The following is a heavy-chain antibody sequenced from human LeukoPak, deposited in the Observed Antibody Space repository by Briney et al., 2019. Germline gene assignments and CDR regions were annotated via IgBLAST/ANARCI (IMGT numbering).Heavy chain of an antibody. J-gene: IGHJ4*02. CDR3: ATSTPFWSGNDFDY. D-gene: IGHD3-3*01. CDR2: ISGSGGST. V-gene: IGHV3-23*01. CDR1: GFTFSSYA. Sequence: GGSLRLSCAASGFTFSSYAMSWVRQAPGKGLEWVSAISGSGGSTYYADSVKGRFTNSRDNSKNTLYLQMNSLRAEDTAVYYCATSTPFWSGNDFDYWGQGTLVTVSS.